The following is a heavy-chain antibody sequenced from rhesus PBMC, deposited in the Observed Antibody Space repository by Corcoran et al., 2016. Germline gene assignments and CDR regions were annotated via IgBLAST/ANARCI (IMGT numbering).Heavy chain of an antibody. V-gene: IGHV1S9*01. J-gene: IGHJ3*01. CDR3: TRGAYSYGYLGDAFDF. Sequence: QVQLVQSGAEVKKPGASVKLSCKASGYTFTNYYISWVRQAPGQVLEWMRWSNPNNANTGYAQKFQGKVTMTRDTSTSIADMELSSLRSEYTAVYYCTRGAYSYGYLGDAFDFWGQGLRVTVSS. CDR1: GYTFTNYY. CDR2: SNPNNANT. D-gene: IGHD5-36*01.